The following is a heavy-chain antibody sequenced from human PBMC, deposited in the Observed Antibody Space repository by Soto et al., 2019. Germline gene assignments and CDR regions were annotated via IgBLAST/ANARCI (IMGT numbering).Heavy chain of an antibody. Sequence: PSETLSLTCAVYGGSFSCYYWTWIRQPPGTGLEWIGEINHSGSTNYNPSLKSRVTISVDTSKNQFSLKLTSVTAADTAVYYCARDKITGLFDYWGQGILVTVSS. CDR2: INHSGST. CDR1: GGSFSCYY. D-gene: IGHD2-8*02. CDR3: ARDKITGLFDY. J-gene: IGHJ4*02. V-gene: IGHV4-34*01.